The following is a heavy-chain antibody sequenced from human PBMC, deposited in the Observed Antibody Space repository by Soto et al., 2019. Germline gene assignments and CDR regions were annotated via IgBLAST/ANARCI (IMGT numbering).Heavy chain of an antibody. D-gene: IGHD6-13*01. CDR3: ATGSSRSLYGWFDY. CDR2: ITPILGIA. V-gene: IGHV1-69*02. CDR1: GGTFSSYT. J-gene: IGHJ4*02. Sequence: QVQLVQSGAEVKKPGSSGKVSCQASGGTFSSYTISWVRQATGQGREWMGRITPILGIANYAQKFQGRVTTTADKYTSPAYIELSSLISEDTAVYYCATGSSRSLYGWFDYWGQGTLVTVSS.